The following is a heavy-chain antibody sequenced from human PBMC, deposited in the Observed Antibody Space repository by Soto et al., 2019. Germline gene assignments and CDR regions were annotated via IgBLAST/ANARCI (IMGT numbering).Heavy chain of an antibody. D-gene: IGHD2-2*01. J-gene: IGHJ4*02. V-gene: IGHV4-59*01. CDR1: GGSISSYY. CDR2: IYYSGST. CDR3: ASGQERVAMPSGY. Sequence: QVQLQESGPGLVKPSETLSLTCTVSGGSISSYYWSWIRQPPGKGLEWIGYIYYSGSTNYNPSLTGWVPLPVETAKTQCSLTLSSVTAADPVVYYCASGQERVAMPSGYWGQGTLVTVSS.